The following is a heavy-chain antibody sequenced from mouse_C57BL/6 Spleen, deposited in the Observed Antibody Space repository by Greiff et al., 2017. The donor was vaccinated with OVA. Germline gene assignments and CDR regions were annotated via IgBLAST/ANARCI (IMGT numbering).Heavy chain of an antibody. Sequence: VQVVESGAELMKPGASVKLSCKATGYTFTGYWIEWVKQRPGHGLEWIGEILPGSGSTNYNEKFKGKATFTADTSSNTAYMQLSSLTTEDSAIYYCAREEAYYYGSSYEDYWGQGTTLTVSS. V-gene: IGHV1-9*01. CDR1: GYTFTGYW. CDR3: AREEAYYYGSSYEDY. D-gene: IGHD1-1*01. CDR2: ILPGSGST. J-gene: IGHJ2*01.